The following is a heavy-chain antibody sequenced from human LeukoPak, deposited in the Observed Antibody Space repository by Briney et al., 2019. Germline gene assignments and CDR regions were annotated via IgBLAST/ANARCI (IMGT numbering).Heavy chain of an antibody. J-gene: IGHJ4*02. D-gene: IGHD6-6*01. CDR1: GGSISSGSYY. Sequence: PSQTLSLTCTVSGGSISSGSYYWSWIRQPAGKGLEWIGRIYTSGSTNYNPSLKSRVTISVDTSKNQFSLKLSSVTAADTAVYYCARDQGIAAPVFDYWGQGTLVTVSS. CDR3: ARDQGIAAPVFDY. CDR2: IYTSGST. V-gene: IGHV4-61*02.